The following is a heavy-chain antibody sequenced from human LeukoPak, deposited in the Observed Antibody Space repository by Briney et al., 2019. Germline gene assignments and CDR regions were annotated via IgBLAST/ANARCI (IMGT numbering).Heavy chain of an antibody. Sequence: SETLSLTCTVSGGSISSDYWTWIRQPPGKRLEWIGYIYYSGSTNYNPSLKSRVTMSVDTSKNQFSLKLSSVTAADTAVYYCARPSEGGYKPNWYFDLWGRGTLVTVSS. V-gene: IGHV4-59*08. D-gene: IGHD5-24*01. CDR1: GGSISSDY. CDR3: ARPSEGGYKPNWYFDL. CDR2: IYYSGST. J-gene: IGHJ2*01.